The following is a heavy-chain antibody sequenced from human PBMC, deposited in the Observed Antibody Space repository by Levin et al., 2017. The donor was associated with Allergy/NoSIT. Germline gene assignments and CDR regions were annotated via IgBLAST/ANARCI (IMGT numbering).Heavy chain of an antibody. CDR3: ARERGPDPTIDF. CDR1: GYTFTDYY. Sequence: ASVKVSCKASGYTFTDYYMHWVRQAPGRGLEWMGWINPNSGGTHYAQKFQGRVTMTRDTSINTAYLELSRLRSDDTAVYYCARERGPDPTIDFWGQGTLVTVSS. J-gene: IGHJ4*02. D-gene: IGHD4-11*01. V-gene: IGHV1-2*02. CDR2: INPNSGGT.